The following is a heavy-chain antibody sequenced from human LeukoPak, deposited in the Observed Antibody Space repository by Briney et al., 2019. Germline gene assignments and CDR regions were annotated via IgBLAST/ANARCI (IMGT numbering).Heavy chain of an antibody. CDR3: ARQGSGNYLSPVNY. Sequence: SETLSLTCTVSGGSISSSGYYWGWIRQPPGKGLEWIGSIYYSGSTYYNPSLKSRVNISVDTSKNQFSLKLSSVTAADTAVYYCARQGSGNYLSPVNYWGQGTLVTVSS. CDR1: GGSISSSGYY. CDR2: IYYSGST. J-gene: IGHJ4*02. V-gene: IGHV4-39*01. D-gene: IGHD1-26*01.